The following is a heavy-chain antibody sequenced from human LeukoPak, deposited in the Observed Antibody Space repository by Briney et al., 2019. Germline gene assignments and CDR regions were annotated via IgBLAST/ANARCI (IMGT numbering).Heavy chain of an antibody. J-gene: IGHJ4*02. Sequence: SETLSLTCTVSGYSISSGYYWGWIRQPPGKGLEWIGSIYHSGSTYYNPSLKSRVTISVDTSKNQFSLKLSSVTAADTAVYYCARRGIVGATFYFDYWGQGTLVTVSS. V-gene: IGHV4-38-2*02. CDR3: ARRGIVGATFYFDY. CDR2: IYHSGST. D-gene: IGHD1-26*01. CDR1: GYSISSGYY.